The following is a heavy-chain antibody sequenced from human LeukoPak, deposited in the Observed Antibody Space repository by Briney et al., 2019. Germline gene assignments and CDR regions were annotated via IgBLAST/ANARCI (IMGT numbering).Heavy chain of an antibody. Sequence: SETLSLTCAVYGGSFSGYYWSWIRQPPGKGLEWIGEINHSGSTNYNPSLKSRVTISVDTSKNQFSLKLSSVTAEDTAIYYCARMSGSRLPGYWGQGALVTVSS. CDR3: ARMSGSRLPGY. CDR1: GGSFSGYY. V-gene: IGHV4-34*01. D-gene: IGHD3-3*01. CDR2: INHSGST. J-gene: IGHJ4*02.